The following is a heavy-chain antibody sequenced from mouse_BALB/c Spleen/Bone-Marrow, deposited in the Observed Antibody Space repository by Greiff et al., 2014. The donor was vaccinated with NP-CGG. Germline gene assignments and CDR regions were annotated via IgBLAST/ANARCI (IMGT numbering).Heavy chain of an antibody. J-gene: IGHJ3*01. D-gene: IGHD1-2*01. Sequence: EVQLVESGGGLVKPGGSLKLSCAASGFTFSDYYMYWVRQTPEKRLEWVATISDGGSYTYYPDSVKGRFTIPRDNAKNNLYLQMSSLKSEDTAMYYCARDLITTATSFAYWGQGTLVTVSA. CDR3: ARDLITTATSFAY. CDR1: GFTFSDYY. V-gene: IGHV5-4*02. CDR2: ISDGGSYT.